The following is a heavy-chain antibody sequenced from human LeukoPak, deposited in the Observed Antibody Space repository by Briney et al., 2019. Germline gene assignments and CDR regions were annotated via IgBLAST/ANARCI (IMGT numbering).Heavy chain of an antibody. D-gene: IGHD1-26*01. Sequence: GGSLRLSCAASGFTFSSYWMSWVRQAPGKGLEWVANIKQDGSEKYYVDSVKGRFTISRDNAKNSLYLQMNSLRAEDMALYYCAKAAGMGGDYFDYWGQGTLVTVSS. CDR2: IKQDGSEK. CDR1: GFTFSSYW. CDR3: AKAAGMGGDYFDY. V-gene: IGHV3-7*03. J-gene: IGHJ4*02.